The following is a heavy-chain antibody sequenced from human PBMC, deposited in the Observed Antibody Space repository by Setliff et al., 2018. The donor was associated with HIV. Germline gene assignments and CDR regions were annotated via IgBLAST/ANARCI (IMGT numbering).Heavy chain of an antibody. CDR1: GDSIGTGTHY. CDR2: LYYSGST. Sequence: SETLSLTCNVSGDSIGTGTHYWAWIRQPPGKGLEWIGSLYYSGSTYYNSSLKSRVTISVDTSKNQFSLNLSSVTAADTAVYFCARRQSYYDILNGRAFDALDIWGQGTKVTVSS. CDR3: ARRQSYYDILNGRAFDALDI. J-gene: IGHJ3*02. D-gene: IGHD3-9*01. V-gene: IGHV4-39*07.